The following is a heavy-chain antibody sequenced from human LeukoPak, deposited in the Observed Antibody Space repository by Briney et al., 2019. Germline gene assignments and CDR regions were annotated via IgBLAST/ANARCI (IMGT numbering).Heavy chain of an antibody. Sequence: GGSLRLSCTASGFTFSSYSMNWVRQAPGKGLEWVSYISSSSSTIYYTDSVKGRFTISRDNSKNTQSLQMNSMRAEDTAVYYCAKDDDWGRYKHWGQGTLVTVSS. V-gene: IGHV3-48*01. J-gene: IGHJ1*01. CDR3: AKDDDWGRYKH. CDR1: GFTFSSYS. CDR2: ISSSSSTI. D-gene: IGHD3-16*01.